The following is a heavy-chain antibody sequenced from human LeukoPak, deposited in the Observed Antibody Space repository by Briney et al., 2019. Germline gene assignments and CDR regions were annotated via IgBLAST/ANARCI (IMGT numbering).Heavy chain of an antibody. J-gene: IGHJ2*01. Sequence: PSETLSLTCTVSGDSMSSYYWSWIRQPPGKGLEWIGYIYYSGSTNYNPSLKSRVTISVDTSKDQFSLKLSSVTAADTAVYYCARHPIVGAFLGLWGRGTLVTVSS. D-gene: IGHD1-26*01. CDR2: IYYSGST. V-gene: IGHV4-59*08. CDR1: GDSMSSYY. CDR3: ARHPIVGAFLGL.